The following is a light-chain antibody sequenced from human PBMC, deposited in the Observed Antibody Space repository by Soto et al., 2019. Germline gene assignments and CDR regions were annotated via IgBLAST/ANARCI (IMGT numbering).Light chain of an antibody. J-gene: IGKJ3*01. V-gene: IGKV3-11*01. Sequence: EIVLTQSPATLSLSPGERATLSCRASHSVSSYLAWYQQKPGQAPRLLIYDASNTATGIPARFSGSGSGTDFTLTISRLEPEDFAVYYCQQYGSSWGFTFGPGTKVDIK. CDR3: QQYGSSWGFT. CDR2: DAS. CDR1: HSVSSY.